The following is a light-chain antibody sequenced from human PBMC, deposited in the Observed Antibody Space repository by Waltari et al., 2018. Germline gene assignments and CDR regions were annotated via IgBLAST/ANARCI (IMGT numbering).Light chain of an antibody. V-gene: IGKV1-5*03. Sequence: DLQITQSPSALSASIGDRVTITCRASQSIDIWLAWYQQKPGKPPKNLIYKASILQSGVPSRFSGSGSGTEFTLTIANLQADDSAVYYCQQYDYYRTFGQGTKVEV. CDR1: QSIDIW. J-gene: IGKJ1*01. CDR3: QQYDYYRT. CDR2: KAS.